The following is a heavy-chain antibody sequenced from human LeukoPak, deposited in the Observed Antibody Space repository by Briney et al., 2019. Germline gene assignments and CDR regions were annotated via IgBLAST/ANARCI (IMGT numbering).Heavy chain of an antibody. V-gene: IGHV3-30-3*01. Sequence: GRSLRLSCAASGFTFSSYAMHWVRQAPGKGLEWVAVISYDGSNKYYADSVKGRFTISRDNSKNTLYLQMNSLRAEDTAVYYCAREGEQWLFLYYFDYWGQGTLVTVSS. CDR2: ISYDGSNK. J-gene: IGHJ4*02. D-gene: IGHD6-19*01. CDR1: GFTFSSYA. CDR3: AREGEQWLFLYYFDY.